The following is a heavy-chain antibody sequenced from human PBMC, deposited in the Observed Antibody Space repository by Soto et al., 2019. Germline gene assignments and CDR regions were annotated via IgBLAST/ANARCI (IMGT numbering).Heavy chain of an antibody. J-gene: IGHJ6*02. D-gene: IGHD3-16*01. CDR1: GGSISSSSYH. CDR3: ARTTYYDYVWQNYYYYGMDV. V-gene: IGHV4-39*01. CDR2: IYYSGST. Sequence: SETLSLTCTVSGGSISSSSYHWGWIRQPPGKGLEWIGSIYYSGSTYYNPSLKSRVTISVDTSKNQFSLKLSSVTAADTAVYYCARTTYYDYVWQNYYYYGMDVWGQGTTVTVSS.